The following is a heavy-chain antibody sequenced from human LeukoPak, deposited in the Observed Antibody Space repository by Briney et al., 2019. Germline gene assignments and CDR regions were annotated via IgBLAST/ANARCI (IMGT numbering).Heavy chain of an antibody. CDR1: GFTFSSYS. CDR3: AGVMWELLGDAFDI. Sequence: GGSLRLSCAASGFTFSSYSMNWVRQAPGKGLEWVSSISSSSSYIYYADSVKGRFTISRDNAKNSLYLQMNSLRAEDTAVYYCAGVMWELLGDAFDIWGQGTMVTVSS. V-gene: IGHV3-21*01. D-gene: IGHD1-26*01. CDR2: ISSSSSYI. J-gene: IGHJ3*02.